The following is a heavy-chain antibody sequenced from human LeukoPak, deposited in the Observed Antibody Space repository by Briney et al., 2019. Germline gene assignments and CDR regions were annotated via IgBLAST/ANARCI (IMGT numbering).Heavy chain of an antibody. D-gene: IGHD3-3*01. CDR3: ATDRGWRTSGYYLYYFEY. CDR1: GFTFSSYW. CDR2: IRQDGSDK. J-gene: IGHJ4*02. Sequence: GGSLRLSCAASGFTFSSYWMSWVRQAPGKGLEWVANIRQDGSDKYYVDSVKGRFTISRDNAKNSLYLQMNSLGAEDTAVYYCATDRGWRTSGYYLYYFEYWGQGTLVTFSS. V-gene: IGHV3-7*01.